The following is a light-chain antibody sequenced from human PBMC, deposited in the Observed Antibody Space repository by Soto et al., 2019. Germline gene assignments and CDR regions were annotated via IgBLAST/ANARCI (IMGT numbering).Light chain of an antibody. V-gene: IGKV1-5*03. CDR2: KAS. CDR1: QSISSW. CDR3: QQYNTSSGT. Sequence: DIQMTQSPSTLSASVGDRVTITCRASQSISSWLAWYQQKPGKAPKLLIYKASSLESGVPSSFSGSGSGTEFTLTISSLQPEDFATYYCQQYNTSSGTFGQGTKVEIK. J-gene: IGKJ1*01.